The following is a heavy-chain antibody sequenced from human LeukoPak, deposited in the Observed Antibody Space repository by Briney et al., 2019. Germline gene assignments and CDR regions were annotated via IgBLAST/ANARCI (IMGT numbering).Heavy chain of an antibody. CDR2: ISGSGGST. V-gene: IGHV3-23*01. J-gene: IGHJ4*02. D-gene: IGHD3-10*01. Sequence: QPGGSLRLSCAASGFTFSSYAMSWVRQAPGKGLEWVSAISGSGGSTYYADSVKGRFTISRDNSKNTLYLQMDSLRAEDTAVYYCAKAHTMVRGVIYFDYWGQGTLVTVSS. CDR3: AKAHTMVRGVIYFDY. CDR1: GFTFSSYA.